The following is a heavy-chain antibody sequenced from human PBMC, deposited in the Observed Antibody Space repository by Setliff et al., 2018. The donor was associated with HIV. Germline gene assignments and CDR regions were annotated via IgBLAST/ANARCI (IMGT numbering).Heavy chain of an antibody. V-gene: IGHV4-38-2*02. CDR1: GYFISSGYY. D-gene: IGHD3-16*02. J-gene: IGHJ4*02. Sequence: SETLSLTCTVSGYFISSGYYWGWIRQPRGKGLEWIGNIYRSGSTYYNPSLKSRVTISVDKSKNQFSLKLSSVTAADTAVYYCARGDYVWGSYRYNPNDYWGQGTLVTVSS. CDR3: ARGDYVWGSYRYNPNDY. CDR2: IYRSGST.